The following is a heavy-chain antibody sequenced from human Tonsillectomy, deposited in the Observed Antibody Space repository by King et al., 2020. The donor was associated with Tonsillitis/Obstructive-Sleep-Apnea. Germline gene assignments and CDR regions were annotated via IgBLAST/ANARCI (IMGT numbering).Heavy chain of an antibody. CDR2: ISGSRGNT. V-gene: IGHV3-21*01. J-gene: IGHJ3*02. Sequence: EVQLVESGGGLVKPGGSLRISCAASRFTFSSYSMNWVRQAPGKGLEWVSSISGSRGNTYYADSLKGRFTISRDNAKNSLYLQMNSLRAEDTAVYYCARDSGSGDGFDIWGQGTMVTVSS. CDR3: ARDSGSGDGFDI. D-gene: IGHD6-25*01. CDR1: RFTFSSYS.